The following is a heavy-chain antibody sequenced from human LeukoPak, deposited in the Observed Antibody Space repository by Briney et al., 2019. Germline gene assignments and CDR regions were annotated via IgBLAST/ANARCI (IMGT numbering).Heavy chain of an antibody. D-gene: IGHD3-10*01. CDR2: ISSSGSTT. Sequence: QPGGSLRLSCAASGFTFSSYEMNWVRQAPGKGLEWVSYISSSGSTTYNADSVKGRFTISRDNAKTSLYLQMNSLRAEDTAVYYCARTYYYGSGSNDYWGQGTLVTVSS. CDR1: GFTFSSYE. J-gene: IGHJ4*02. V-gene: IGHV3-48*03. CDR3: ARTYYYGSGSNDY.